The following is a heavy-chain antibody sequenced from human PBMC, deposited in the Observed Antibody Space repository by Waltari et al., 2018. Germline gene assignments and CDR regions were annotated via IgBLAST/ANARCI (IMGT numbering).Heavy chain of an antibody. CDR3: ARPLSDDDAFDI. CDR2: IYTSGST. V-gene: IGHV4-61*09. D-gene: IGHD2-21*01. Sequence: QVQLQESGPGLVKPSQTLSLTCTVSGGSISSGSYYWSWIRQPAGKGLEWIGYIYTSGSTNYTPSLKSRVTISVYTSKNQFSLKLSSVTAADTAVYYCARPLSDDDAFDIWGQGTMVTVSS. J-gene: IGHJ3*02. CDR1: GGSISSGSYY.